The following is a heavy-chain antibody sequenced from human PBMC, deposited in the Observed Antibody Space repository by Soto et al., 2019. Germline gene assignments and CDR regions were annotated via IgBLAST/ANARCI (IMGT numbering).Heavy chain of an antibody. Sequence: EVQLVETGGGLVQPGGSLRLSCAASGFTFSSYAMSWVRQAPGKGLEWVSAISGSGGSTYYADSVKGRFTISRDNSKNTLYLQMNSLRAEDTAVYYCAKDASGDYAPGYNFDYWGQGTLVTVSS. V-gene: IGHV3-23*04. CDR3: AKDASGDYAPGYNFDY. J-gene: IGHJ4*02. D-gene: IGHD4-17*01. CDR2: ISGSGGST. CDR1: GFTFSSYA.